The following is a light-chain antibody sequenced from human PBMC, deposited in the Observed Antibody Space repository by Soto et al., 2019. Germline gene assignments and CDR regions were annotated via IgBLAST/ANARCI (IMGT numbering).Light chain of an antibody. CDR2: AAS. Sequence: AIRMTQSPSSFSAATGDRVTITCLASQGISSYLAWYQQKPGKAPKLLIYAASTLQSGVPSRFSGSGSGTDFTLTISCLQSEDFATYYCQQLNSYPHTFGQGTKLEIK. CDR3: QQLNSYPHT. CDR1: QGISSY. J-gene: IGKJ2*01. V-gene: IGKV1-8*01.